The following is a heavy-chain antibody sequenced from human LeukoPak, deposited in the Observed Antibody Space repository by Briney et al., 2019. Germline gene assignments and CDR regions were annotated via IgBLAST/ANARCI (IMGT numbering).Heavy chain of an antibody. V-gene: IGHV1-18*01. D-gene: IGHD2-8*01. CDR2: ISTHSGNT. J-gene: IGHJ6*03. Sequence: GASVKVSCKASGYSFNTYGISWVRQAPGQGLEWMGWISTHSGNTNYAQNLQGRGTMTTDTSTSTVYMELSSLRFDDTAVYYCVRTGDGTRWGHSYIDVWGKGTTVTVSS. CDR1: GYSFNTYG. CDR3: VRTGDGTRWGHSYIDV.